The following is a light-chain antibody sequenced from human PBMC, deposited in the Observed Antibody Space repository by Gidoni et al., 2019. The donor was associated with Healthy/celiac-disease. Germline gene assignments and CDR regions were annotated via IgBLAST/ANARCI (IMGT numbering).Light chain of an antibody. V-gene: IGKV1-39*01. CDR3: QQSYSTPPF. CDR2: AAS. CDR1: QSISSF. J-gene: IGKJ2*01. Sequence: DIQMTQSPSSLSASVGDRVTITCRASQSISSFLNWYQQKPGKAPKLLIYAASSLQSRVPSRFSGSGSGTDFTLTISSLQPEDFATYYCQQSYSTPPFFGQGTKLEIK.